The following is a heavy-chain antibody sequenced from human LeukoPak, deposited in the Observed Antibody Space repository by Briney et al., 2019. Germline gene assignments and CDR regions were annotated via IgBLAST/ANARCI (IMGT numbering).Heavy chain of an antibody. V-gene: IGHV3-48*01. D-gene: IGHD2-2*01. CDR2: ISRSITTI. J-gene: IGHJ5*02. CDR3: ARDDCSTSSCQKHQNWFDP. CDR1: GFTFSTYG. Sequence: GGSLRLSCVASGFTFSTYGMNWVRQAPGKGLEWVSYISRSITTIYYADSVKGRFTISRDNAENSLYLQMNGLRAEDTAVYYCARDDCSTSSCQKHQNWFDPXXXGTLVTVSS.